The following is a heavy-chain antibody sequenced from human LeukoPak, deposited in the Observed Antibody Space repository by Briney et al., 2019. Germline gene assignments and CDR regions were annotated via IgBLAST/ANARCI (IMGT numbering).Heavy chain of an antibody. CDR3: ARDGAVVPAVPEYFQH. CDR1: GGSISSGDYY. D-gene: IGHD2-2*01. V-gene: IGHV4-30-4*02. Sequence: PSETLSLTCAVSGGSISSGDYYWSWIRQPPGKGLEWIGYIFSSGGTYYYPSLKSRVTISVDTSKNQFSLNLSSVTAADTAVYYCARDGAVVPAVPEYFQHWGQGTLVTVSS. J-gene: IGHJ1*01. CDR2: IFSSGGT.